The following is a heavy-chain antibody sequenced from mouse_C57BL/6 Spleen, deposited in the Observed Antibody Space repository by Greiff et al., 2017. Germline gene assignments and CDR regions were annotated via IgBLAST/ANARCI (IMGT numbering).Heavy chain of an antibody. V-gene: IGHV5-9*01. J-gene: IGHJ2*01. D-gene: IGHD2-1*01. Sequence: EVMLVESGGGLVKPGGSLKLSCAASGFTFSSYTMSWVRQTPEKRLEWVATISGGGGNTYYPDSVKGRFTISRDNAKNTLYLQMSSLRSEDTALYYCARRIYYGNEDYFDYWGQGTTLTVSS. CDR2: ISGGGGNT. CDR3: ARRIYYGNEDYFDY. CDR1: GFTFSSYT.